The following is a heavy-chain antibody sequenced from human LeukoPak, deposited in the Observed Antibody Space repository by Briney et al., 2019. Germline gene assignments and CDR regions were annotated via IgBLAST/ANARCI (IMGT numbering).Heavy chain of an antibody. CDR1: EFTFSSYA. D-gene: IGHD5-12*01. J-gene: IGHJ4*02. CDR2: ISSHGGST. V-gene: IGHV3-64D*09. Sequence: GGSLRLSCSASEFTFSSYAMHWVRQAPGKGLEHVSTISSHGGSTYYADSVKGRFTISRDNSKNTLYLQMNSLMAEDTALYYCVKGGVATTRDFDYWGQGTLVTVSS. CDR3: VKGGVATTRDFDY.